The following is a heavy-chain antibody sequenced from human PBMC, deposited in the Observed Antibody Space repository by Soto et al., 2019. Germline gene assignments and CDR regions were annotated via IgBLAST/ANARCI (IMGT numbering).Heavy chain of an antibody. D-gene: IGHD3-10*01. Sequence: QIQLVQSGAEVKKAGASVKVSCKASGYTFTNYGISWVRQALGQGLERMGWISAYNDNTKYAQKFQGRVTLTTDTSARTAYVERRSMTSDDTAVNSCARQGYYHGSGSYSPPRYYGMDVWGQGTTVTV. V-gene: IGHV1-18*01. CDR1: GYTFTNYG. CDR3: ARQGYYHGSGSYSPPRYYGMDV. J-gene: IGHJ6*02. CDR2: ISAYNDNT.